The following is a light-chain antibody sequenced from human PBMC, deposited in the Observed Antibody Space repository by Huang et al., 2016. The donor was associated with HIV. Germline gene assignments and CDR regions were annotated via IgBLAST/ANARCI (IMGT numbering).Light chain of an antibody. J-gene: IGKJ1*01. V-gene: IGKV3-15*01. CDR3: QQYNNWPPWT. Sequence: EVVMTQSPVTLSVSPGERATLSCRASQSVNNTLAWFKQKPGQAPRLLIHDASIRATGSPDRFSGSGSGTEFTLTISSLQSEDFAVYYCQQYNNWPPWTFGQGTKVEIK. CDR1: QSVNNT. CDR2: DAS.